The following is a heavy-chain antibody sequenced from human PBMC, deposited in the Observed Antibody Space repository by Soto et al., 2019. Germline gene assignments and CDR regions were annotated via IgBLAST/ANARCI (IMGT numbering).Heavy chain of an antibody. Sequence: GGSLRLSCAASGFTFSSYWMSWVRQAPGKGLGWVANIKQDGSEKYYVDSVKGRFTISRDNAKNSLYLQMNSLRAEDTAVYYCARDSDDFWSGLPYNWFDPWGQGTLVTVSS. CDR1: GFTFSSYW. D-gene: IGHD3-3*01. V-gene: IGHV3-7*01. CDR3: ARDSDDFWSGLPYNWFDP. J-gene: IGHJ5*02. CDR2: IKQDGSEK.